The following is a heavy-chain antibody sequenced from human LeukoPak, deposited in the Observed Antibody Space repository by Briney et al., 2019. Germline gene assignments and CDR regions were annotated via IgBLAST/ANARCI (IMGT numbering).Heavy chain of an antibody. J-gene: IGHJ6*02. V-gene: IGHV3-30*04. Sequence: QTGGSLRLSCAASGFTFSSYAMHWVRQAPGKGLEWVTIISYDGSNKYYADSVKGRFTISRDNSKNTLHLQMNSLTAEDTAEYYCAREGYCSSTNCYTPYYYYGMDVWGQGTTVTVSS. D-gene: IGHD2-2*02. CDR1: GFTFSSYA. CDR3: AREGYCSSTNCYTPYYYYGMDV. CDR2: ISYDGSNK.